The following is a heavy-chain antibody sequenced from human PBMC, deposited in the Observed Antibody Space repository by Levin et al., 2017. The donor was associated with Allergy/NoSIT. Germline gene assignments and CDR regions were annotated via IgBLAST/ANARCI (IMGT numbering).Heavy chain of an antibody. CDR1: GYTFNTYH. J-gene: IGHJ6*02. CDR2: INAGNGDT. Sequence: ASVKVSCKASGYTFNTYHMHWVRQAPGQRLEWMGWINAGNGDTKYSQKFQVRVTITRDTYASTAYMELSSLRSEDTAVYYCARGTSYYGMDVWGQGTTVTVSS. CDR3: ARGTSYYGMDV. V-gene: IGHV1-3*01.